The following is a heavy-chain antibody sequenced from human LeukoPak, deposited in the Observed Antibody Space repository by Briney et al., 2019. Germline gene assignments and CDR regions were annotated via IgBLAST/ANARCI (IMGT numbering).Heavy chain of an antibody. Sequence: SETLSLTCTASGGSISSSSYHWGWIRQPPGQGLEWIGSIYFSGSTYYNPSLKSRVTISVDTAKNQFSLKLTSVTAADTAVYYCASLRTATTFDYWGQGTLVSVPS. J-gene: IGHJ4*02. D-gene: IGHD4-17*01. V-gene: IGHV4-39*01. CDR1: GGSISSSSYH. CDR2: IYFSGST. CDR3: ASLRTATTFDY.